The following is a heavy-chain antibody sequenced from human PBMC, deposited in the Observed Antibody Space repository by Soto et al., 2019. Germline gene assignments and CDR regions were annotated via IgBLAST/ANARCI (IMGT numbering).Heavy chain of an antibody. CDR3: ARDWYCSSTSCFRPGDY. J-gene: IGHJ4*02. V-gene: IGHV3-21*01. CDR2: ISSRSSYI. D-gene: IGHD2-2*01. CDR1: GFTFSSYS. Sequence: GGSLRLSCAASGFTFSSYSMNWVRQAPGKGLEWVSSISSRSSYIYYADSVKGRFTISRDNAKNSLYLQMNSLRAEDTAVYYCARDWYCSSTSCFRPGDYWGQGTLVTVSS.